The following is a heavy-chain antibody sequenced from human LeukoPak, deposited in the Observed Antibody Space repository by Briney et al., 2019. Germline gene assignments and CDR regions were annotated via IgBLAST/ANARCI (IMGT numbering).Heavy chain of an antibody. V-gene: IGHV3-30-3*01. D-gene: IGHD5-18*01. CDR3: ARDHPKPRIQLWTVLFY. CDR1: GFTFSSYA. Sequence: PGRSLRLSCAASGFTFSSYAMHWVRQAPGKGLEWVAVISYDGSNKYYADSVKGRFTISRDNSKNTLYLQMNSLRAEDTAVYYCARDHPKPRIQLWTVLFYWGRGTLVTVSS. J-gene: IGHJ4*02. CDR2: ISYDGSNK.